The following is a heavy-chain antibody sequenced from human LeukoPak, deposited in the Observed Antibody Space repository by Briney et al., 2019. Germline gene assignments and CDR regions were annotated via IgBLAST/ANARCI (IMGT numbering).Heavy chain of an antibody. V-gene: IGHV1-2*02. Sequence: ASVKVSCKASGYTFTGYYMHWVRQAPGQGLEWMGWINPNSGGTNYAQKFQGRVTMTRDTSISTAYMELSRLRSDDTAVYYCARAFTVTQLFDYWGQGTLVTVSS. CDR3: ARAFTVTQLFDY. J-gene: IGHJ4*02. CDR1: GYTFTGYY. CDR2: INPNSGGT. D-gene: IGHD4-17*01.